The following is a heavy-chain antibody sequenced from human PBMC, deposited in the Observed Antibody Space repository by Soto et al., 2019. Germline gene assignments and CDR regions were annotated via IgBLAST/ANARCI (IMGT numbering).Heavy chain of an antibody. CDR2: ISFDGTNK. Sequence: PGGSLRLSCAASGFTFSSFGMHWVRQAPGKGLEWVALISFDGTNKYYGDSVRGRFSVSRDNSKNTVHLQLSSLRVEDTAVYYCARCLYDYEGYYYGMDVWGQGTTVTVSS. CDR1: GFTFSSFG. V-gene: IGHV3-30*03. CDR3: ARCLYDYEGYYYGMDV. J-gene: IGHJ6*02. D-gene: IGHD5-12*01.